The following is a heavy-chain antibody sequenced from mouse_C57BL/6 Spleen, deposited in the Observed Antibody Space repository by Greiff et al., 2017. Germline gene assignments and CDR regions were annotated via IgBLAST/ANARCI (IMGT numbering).Heavy chain of an antibody. J-gene: IGHJ4*01. CDR2: IDPSDSYT. Sequence: QVQLQQPGAELVMPGASVKLSCKASGYTFTSYWMHWVKQRPGQGLEWIGEIDPSDSYTNYNQKFKGKTTLTVDKSSSTAYMQLSSLTSEDSAVYYCARSSNCDYDGYAMDYWGQGTSVTVSS. V-gene: IGHV1-69*01. CDR3: ARSSNCDYDGYAMDY. D-gene: IGHD2-4*01. CDR1: GYTFTSYW.